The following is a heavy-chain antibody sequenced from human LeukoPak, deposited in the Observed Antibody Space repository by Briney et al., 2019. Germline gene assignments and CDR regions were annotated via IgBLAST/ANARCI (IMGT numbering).Heavy chain of an antibody. CDR3: ARAQAEYSGSFLGYYYYGMDV. CDR1: GFTFSSYS. D-gene: IGHD1-26*01. J-gene: IGHJ6*02. CDR2: ISSSSSYI. Sequence: PGGSLRLSCAASGFTFSSYSMNWVRQAPGKGLEWVSSISSSSSYIYYAGSVKGRFTISRDNAKNSLYLQMNSLRAEDTAVYYCARAQAEYSGSFLGYYYYGMDVWGQGTTVTVSS. V-gene: IGHV3-21*01.